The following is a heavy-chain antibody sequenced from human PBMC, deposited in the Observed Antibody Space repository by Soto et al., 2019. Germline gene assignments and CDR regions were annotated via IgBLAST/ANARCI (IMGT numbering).Heavy chain of an antibody. J-gene: IGHJ6*02. CDR1: GFTFSSYW. CDR3: ARDYDFWSGHYYYYGMDV. Sequence: GGSLRLSCAASGFTFSSYWMSWVRQAPGKGLEWVANIKQDGSEKYYVDSVKGRFTISRDNAKNSLYLQMNSLRAEDTAVCYCARDYDFWSGHYYYYGMDVWGQGTTVTVSS. D-gene: IGHD3-3*01. CDR2: IKQDGSEK. V-gene: IGHV3-7*03.